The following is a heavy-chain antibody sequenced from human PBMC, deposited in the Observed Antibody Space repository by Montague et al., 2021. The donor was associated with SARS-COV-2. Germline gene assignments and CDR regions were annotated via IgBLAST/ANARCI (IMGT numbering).Heavy chain of an antibody. V-gene: IGHV4-4*02. CDR2: IYHSGST. J-gene: IGHJ4*02. D-gene: IGHD6-13*01. CDR1: GGSISSSNW. Sequence: SETLSLTCAVSGGSISSSNWWSWVRQPPGKGLEWIGEIYHSGSTNYNPSLKSRVTISVDKSKNQFSPKLSSVTAADTAVYYCAGQRASSPFDHWGQGTLVTVSS. CDR3: AGQRASSPFDH.